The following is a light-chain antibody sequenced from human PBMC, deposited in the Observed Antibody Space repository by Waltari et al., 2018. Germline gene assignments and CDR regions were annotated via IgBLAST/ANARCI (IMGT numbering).Light chain of an antibody. Sequence: EIVFTQSPATLSLSPGERAPLSCRATQNIGTHLAWYQQTPGQAPRLIMYDASHRASGTPVRISGSASGTDFTLAISSLEPEDFAVYYCQHRSARPMYTFGQGTKLEIK. CDR2: DAS. V-gene: IGKV3-11*01. J-gene: IGKJ2*01. CDR3: QHRSARPMYT. CDR1: QNIGTH.